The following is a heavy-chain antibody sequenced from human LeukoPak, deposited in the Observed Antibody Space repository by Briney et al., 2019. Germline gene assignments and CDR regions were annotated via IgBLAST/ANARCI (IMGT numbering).Heavy chain of an antibody. J-gene: IGHJ4*02. CDR3: ARDNNWGFDF. V-gene: IGHV3-48*04. Sequence: PGGSLRFSCAASGFVFSDYSMNWVRQAPGKGLEWVSNIRGSGSGSGSGMYYADSVKGRFTISRDNAKNSLYLQMSSLRAEDTAFYYCARDNNWGFDFWGQGALVTVSS. CDR1: GFVFSDYS. CDR2: IRGSGSGSGSGM. D-gene: IGHD7-27*01.